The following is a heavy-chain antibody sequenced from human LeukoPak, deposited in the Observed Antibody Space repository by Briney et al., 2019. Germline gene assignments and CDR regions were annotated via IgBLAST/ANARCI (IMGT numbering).Heavy chain of an antibody. V-gene: IGHV4-59*01. J-gene: IGHJ4*02. CDR2: TYYTGTT. CDR3: ARGRGDSRGTSFDY. D-gene: IGHD3-22*01. Sequence: PSETLSLTCTVSGGSISTYYWSWIRQPPGEGLEWIAYTYYTGTTTYNPSLKSRVTISIDTSRNQFSLNLNSVTAADTAVYYCARGRGDSRGTSFDYWGQGTLVTVSS. CDR1: GGSISTYY.